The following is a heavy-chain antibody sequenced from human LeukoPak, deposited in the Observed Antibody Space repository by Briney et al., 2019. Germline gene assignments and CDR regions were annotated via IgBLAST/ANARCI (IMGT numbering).Heavy chain of an antibody. CDR3: AKGVGMDV. V-gene: IGHV3-23*01. CDR2: ISGSGGST. CDR1: GFTVSSNY. Sequence: GGSLRLSCAASGFTVSSNYMSWIRQAPGKGLEWVSAISGSGGSTYYADSVKGRFTISRDNSKNTLYLQMNSLRAEDTAVYYCAKGVGMDVWGQGTTVTVSS. J-gene: IGHJ6*02.